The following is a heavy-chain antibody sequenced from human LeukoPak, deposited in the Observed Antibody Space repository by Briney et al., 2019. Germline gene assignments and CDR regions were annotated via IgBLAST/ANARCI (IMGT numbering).Heavy chain of an antibody. V-gene: IGHV4-34*01. CDR2: IYYSGST. Sequence: SETLSLTCAVYGGSFSGYYWGWIRQPPGKGLEWIGSIYYSGSTYYNPSLKSRVTISVDTSKNQFSLKLSSVTAADTAVYYCARDWRRYCSGGSCSLGFDPWGQGTLVTVSS. CDR3: ARDWRRYCSGGSCSLGFDP. J-gene: IGHJ5*02. CDR1: GGSFSGYY. D-gene: IGHD2-15*01.